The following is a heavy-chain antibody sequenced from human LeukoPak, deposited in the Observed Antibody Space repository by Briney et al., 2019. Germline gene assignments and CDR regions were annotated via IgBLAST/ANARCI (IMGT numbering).Heavy chain of an antibody. V-gene: IGHV4-61*02. CDR3: ARDRGRQQLVPKSLLSDAFDI. Sequence: SETLSLTCTVSGGSISSGSYYWSWIRQPAGKGLEWIGRIYTSGSTNYNPPLKSRVTISVDTSKNQFSLKLSSVTAADTAVYYCARDRGRQQLVPKSLLSDAFDIWGQGTMVTVSS. CDR2: IYTSGST. D-gene: IGHD6-13*01. CDR1: GGSISSGSYY. J-gene: IGHJ3*02.